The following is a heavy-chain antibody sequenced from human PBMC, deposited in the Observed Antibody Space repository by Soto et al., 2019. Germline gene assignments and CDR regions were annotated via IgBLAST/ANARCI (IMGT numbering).Heavy chain of an antibody. CDR2: IYYSGST. D-gene: IGHD5-18*01. CDR1: GGSISSSSYY. V-gene: IGHV4-39*01. Sequence: QLQLQESGPGLVKPSETLSLTCTVSGGSISSSSYYWGWIRQPPGKGLEWIGSIYYSGSTYYNPSLKSRVTISVDTSKNQFSLKLCSVTAADTAVYYCVRQGGDTAMVLVWGQGTTVTVSS. CDR3: VRQGGDTAMVLV. J-gene: IGHJ6*02.